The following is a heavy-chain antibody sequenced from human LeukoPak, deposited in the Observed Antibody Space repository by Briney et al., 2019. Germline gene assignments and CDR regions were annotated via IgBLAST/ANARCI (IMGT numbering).Heavy chain of an antibody. V-gene: IGHV3-7*04. D-gene: IGHD1-20*01. CDR1: GFTFTKYW. CDR3: AKDGDKGRYNWNRDANFDQ. J-gene: IGHJ4*02. Sequence: PGGSLRLSCAASGFTFTKYWMSWVRQAPGKGLEWVANINQVGTEKYYVDSVKGRFTISRDNAKNSLYLQMNSLRAEDTAVYYCAKDGDKGRYNWNRDANFDQWGQGTLVTVSS. CDR2: INQVGTEK.